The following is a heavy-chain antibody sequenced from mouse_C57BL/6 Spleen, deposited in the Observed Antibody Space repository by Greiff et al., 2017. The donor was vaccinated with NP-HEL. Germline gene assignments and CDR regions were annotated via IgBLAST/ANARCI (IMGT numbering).Heavy chain of an antibody. Sequence: EVHLVESGGGLVKPGGSLKLSCAASGFTFSSYAMSWVRQTPEKRLEWVATISDGGSYTYYPDNVKGRFTISRDNAKNNLYLQMSHLKSEDTAMYYCARDGDDGYSSWFAYWGQGTLVTVSA. J-gene: IGHJ3*01. CDR3: ARDGDDGYSSWFAY. CDR1: GFTFSSYA. D-gene: IGHD2-3*01. V-gene: IGHV5-4*01. CDR2: ISDGGSYT.